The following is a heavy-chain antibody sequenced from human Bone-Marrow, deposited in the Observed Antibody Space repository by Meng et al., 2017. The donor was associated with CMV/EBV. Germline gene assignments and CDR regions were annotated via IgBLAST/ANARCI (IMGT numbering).Heavy chain of an antibody. CDR3: AMYSSGWYGDYYYYYGMDV. CDR1: GGTFSSYA. J-gene: IGHJ6*02. V-gene: IGHV1-69*10. CDR2: IIPILGIV. Sequence: SVKVSCKASGGTFSSYAISWVRQAPGQGLEWMGGIIPILGIVNYAQKFQGRVTITADKSTSTAYMELSSLRSEDTAVYYCAMYSSGWYGDYYYYYGMDVWGQGTTVTVSS. D-gene: IGHD6-19*01.